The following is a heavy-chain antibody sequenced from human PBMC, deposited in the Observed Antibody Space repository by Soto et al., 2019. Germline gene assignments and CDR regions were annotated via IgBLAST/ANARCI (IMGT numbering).Heavy chain of an antibody. CDR2: IYHSGST. CDR1: CGSISSGGYS. Sequence: QLQLQESGSGLVKPSQTLSLTCAVSCGSISSGGYSCSWIRQPPGKGLEWIGYIYHSGSTYYNPSLKSRVSISVDRSKNQFSLKLSSVTAADTAVYYCASLMTTVTGQTFDYWGQGTLVTVSS. D-gene: IGHD4-17*01. CDR3: ASLMTTVTGQTFDY. V-gene: IGHV4-30-2*01. J-gene: IGHJ4*02.